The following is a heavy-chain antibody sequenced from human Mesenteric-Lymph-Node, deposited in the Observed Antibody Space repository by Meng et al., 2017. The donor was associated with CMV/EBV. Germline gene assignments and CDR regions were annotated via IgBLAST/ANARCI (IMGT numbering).Heavy chain of an antibody. V-gene: IGHV1-18*01. CDR3: ASPTNEVPAAYYYYGMDV. CDR2: INTYNGNT. CDR1: GYTFTKYG. Sequence: ASMKVSCKASGYTFTKYGFSWVRQAPGQGLEWMGWINTYNGNTNYAQKLQGRVTMTTDTFTSTVYMELSSLRSEDTAVYYCASPTNEVPAAYYYYGMDVWGQGTTVTVSS. D-gene: IGHD2-2*01. J-gene: IGHJ6*02.